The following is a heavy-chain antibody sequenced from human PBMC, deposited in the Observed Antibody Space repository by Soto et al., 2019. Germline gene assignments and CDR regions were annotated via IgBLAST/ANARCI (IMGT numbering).Heavy chain of an antibody. D-gene: IGHD6-13*01. CDR3: ARVAVITAAGTSDY. Sequence: GGSLRLSCAASGFTFSDYYMSWIRQVPGKGLEWVAYISGTSDSIPYADSVKGRFTISRDNAKNSLYLQMNSLRAEDTAVYYCARVAVITAAGTSDYWGQGTLVTVSS. J-gene: IGHJ4*02. V-gene: IGHV3-11*06. CDR1: GFTFSDYY. CDR2: ISGTSDSI.